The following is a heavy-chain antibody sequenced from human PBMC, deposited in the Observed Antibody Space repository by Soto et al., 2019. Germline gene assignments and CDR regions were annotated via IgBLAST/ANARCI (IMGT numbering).Heavy chain of an antibody. Sequence: QVSLVQSGAEVRKPGASVKVSCKSSGYTLSTYGIAWVRQAPGQGLEWMGWITANNAKISYPQRFEGRVTLTTDASTKTAYMELRNLRSDDTALYICARGYCCGANCKWDETALIYLDLWGQGTLVTVSS. CDR2: ITANNAKI. V-gene: IGHV1-18*01. D-gene: IGHD2-15*01. CDR1: GYTLSTYG. CDR3: ARGYCCGANCKWDETALIYLDL. J-gene: IGHJ4*02.